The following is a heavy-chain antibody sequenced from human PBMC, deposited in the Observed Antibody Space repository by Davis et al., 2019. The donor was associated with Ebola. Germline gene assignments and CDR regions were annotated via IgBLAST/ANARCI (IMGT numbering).Heavy chain of an antibody. CDR1: GFAFSLYS. J-gene: IGHJ6*02. D-gene: IGHD1-7*01. CDR2: ISSISSTI. V-gene: IGHV3-48*02. Sequence: GESLKISCAASGFAFSLYSMNWVRQAPGKGLEWVSYISSISSTISYADSVKGRFTISRDNAKNSLYLQLNSLRDEDTGVYFCARDNYISAFYYYYFMDVWGQGTTVTVSS. CDR3: ARDNYISAFYYYYFMDV.